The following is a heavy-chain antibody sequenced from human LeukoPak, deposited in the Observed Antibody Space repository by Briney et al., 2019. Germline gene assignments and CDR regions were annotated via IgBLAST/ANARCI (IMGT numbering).Heavy chain of an antibody. V-gene: IGHV4-39*07. CDR1: SGSISSSNFY. Sequence: SETLSLTCTVSSGSISSSNFYWGWIRQPPGKGLEWIASIYYSGSTYYNPSLKSRVTISVDTSKNQFSLNLSSVTAADTAVYYCARRGEGDYGDYGSDWFDPWGQGTLVTVSS. D-gene: IGHD4-17*01. CDR3: ARRGEGDYGDYGSDWFDP. J-gene: IGHJ5*02. CDR2: IYYSGST.